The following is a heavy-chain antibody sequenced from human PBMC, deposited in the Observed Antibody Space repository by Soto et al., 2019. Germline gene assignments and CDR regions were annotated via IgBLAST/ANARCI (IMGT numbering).Heavy chain of an antibody. CDR1: GYTFTTHG. CDR3: ARDLGYCRSGTCYREWCDP. J-gene: IGHJ5*02. V-gene: IGHV1-18*01. D-gene: IGHD2-15*01. CDR2: VRGDNGHT. Sequence: QVQLVQSGAEVKKPGASVKVSCKASGYTFTTHGISWVRQVPGQGLEWMGWVRGDNGHTNYAQSLQGRVTMTTDTSKNTAYMELRSLRSDDTAVYYRARDLGYCRSGTCYREWCDPWGQGTLVTVSS.